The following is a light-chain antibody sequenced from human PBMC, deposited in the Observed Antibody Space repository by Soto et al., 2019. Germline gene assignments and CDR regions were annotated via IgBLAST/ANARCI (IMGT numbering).Light chain of an antibody. CDR3: SSYAGSNFWV. J-gene: IGLJ3*02. Sequence: QSVLTQPPSASGSPGQSVTISCTGTGSDVGGYNYVSWYQQHPGKAPKLIIYEVSQRPSGVPDRFSGSKSGNTASLTVSGLHDEDEADYYCSSYAGSNFWVFGGGTKLTVL. CDR1: GSDVGGYNY. CDR2: EVS. V-gene: IGLV2-8*01.